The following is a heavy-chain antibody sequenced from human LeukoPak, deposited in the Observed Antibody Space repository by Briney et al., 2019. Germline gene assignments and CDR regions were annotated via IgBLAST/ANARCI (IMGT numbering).Heavy chain of an antibody. CDR1: GFTFSRYA. J-gene: IGHJ4*02. CDR2: ISYDGSNE. Sequence: GRSLRLSCSASGFTFSRYAMHWVRQAPGKGLEWVAVISYDGSNEYYADSVKGRSTISRDNSKNTLYLQMNSLSVEDTAVYYCARVGYYASGPFSYFDYWGQGTLVTVSS. CDR3: ARVGYYASGPFSYFDY. V-gene: IGHV3-30-3*01. D-gene: IGHD3-10*01.